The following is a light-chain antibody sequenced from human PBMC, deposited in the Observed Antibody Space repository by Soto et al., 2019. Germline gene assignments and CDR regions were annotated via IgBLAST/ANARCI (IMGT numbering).Light chain of an antibody. CDR2: SNT. Sequence: QSVLTQPPSASGTPGQRVTISCSGSTSNIGSNSVNWYQQLPGTAPKLLIYSNTQRPSGVPDRFSGSKSGTSASLAISGLQSEDEADYFCAVWEESLNRFVVFGGGTKVTVL. CDR1: TSNIGSNS. V-gene: IGLV1-44*01. CDR3: AVWEESLNRFVV. J-gene: IGLJ2*01.